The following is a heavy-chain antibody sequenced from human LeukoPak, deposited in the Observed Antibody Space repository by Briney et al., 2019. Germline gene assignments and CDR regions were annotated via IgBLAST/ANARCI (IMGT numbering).Heavy chain of an antibody. CDR2: ISGSGGST. CDR3: AKDKQPTYYDFWSRWYYFDY. D-gene: IGHD3-3*01. CDR1: GFTFSSYA. V-gene: IGHV3-23*01. J-gene: IGHJ4*02. Sequence: GGSLRLSCAASGFTFSSYAMSWVRQAPGNGLEWVSAISGSGGSTYYADSVKGRFTISRDNSKNTLYLQMNSLRAEDTAVYYCAKDKQPTYYDFWSRWYYFDYWGQGTLVTVSS.